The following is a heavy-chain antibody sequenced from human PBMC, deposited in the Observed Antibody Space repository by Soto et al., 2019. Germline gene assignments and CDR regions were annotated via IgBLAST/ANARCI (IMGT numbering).Heavy chain of an antibody. CDR2: INHSGST. CDR1: GGSFSGYY. D-gene: IGHD3-3*01. J-gene: IGHJ6*03. V-gene: IGHV4-34*01. CDR3: ARAASEEWLIDYYYYYMDV. Sequence: SETLSLTCAVYGGSFSGYYWSWIRQPPGKGLEWIGEINHSGSTNYNPSLKSRVTISVDTSKNQFSLKLSSVTAADTAVYYCARAASEEWLIDYYYYYMDVWGKGTTVTVSS.